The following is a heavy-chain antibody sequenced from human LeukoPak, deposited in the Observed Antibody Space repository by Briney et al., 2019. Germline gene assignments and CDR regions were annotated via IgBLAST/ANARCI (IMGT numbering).Heavy chain of an antibody. CDR2: ISSSSSYI. V-gene: IGHV3-21*01. CDR3: ATAYNNFHYYYYYMDV. CDR1: GGTFSSYS. D-gene: IGHD4-11*01. J-gene: IGHJ6*03. Sequence: GGSLRRSCAASGGTFSSYSMNWVRQAPGRGLGWVSSISSSSSYIYCADSVKGRFTISRDNAKNSLYLQMNSLRAEDTAVYYCATAYNNFHYYYYYMDVWGKGTTVTVSS.